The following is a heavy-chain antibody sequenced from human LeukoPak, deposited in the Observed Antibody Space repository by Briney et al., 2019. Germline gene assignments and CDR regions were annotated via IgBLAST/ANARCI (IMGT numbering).Heavy chain of an antibody. CDR1: GYIFSEYW. Sequence: GESLNISCKGFGYIFSEYWIGWVRQMPGKSLEWMGLIYPGDSDTRYSPSFEGQVTISVDKSISTAYLQWHSLKASDSAMYYCARRGYSGYEGAWFDPWGQGTHVTVSS. CDR3: ARRGYSGYEGAWFDP. V-gene: IGHV5-51*01. D-gene: IGHD5-12*01. J-gene: IGHJ5*02. CDR2: IYPGDSDT.